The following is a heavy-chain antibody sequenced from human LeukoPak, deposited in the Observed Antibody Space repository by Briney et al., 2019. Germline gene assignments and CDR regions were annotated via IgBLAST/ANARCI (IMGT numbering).Heavy chain of an antibody. Sequence: GGSLRLSCAASGFTFSSYAMNWVRLSPGKGLEWVAAITDNGNTTYYADSVKGRFTISRDNSKNTLYLQMNSLRAEDTAVYYCATLRLSDHFDYWGQGTLATVSS. CDR1: GFTFSSYA. D-gene: IGHD2-15*01. J-gene: IGHJ4*02. V-gene: IGHV3-23*01. CDR2: ITDNGNTT. CDR3: ATLRLSDHFDY.